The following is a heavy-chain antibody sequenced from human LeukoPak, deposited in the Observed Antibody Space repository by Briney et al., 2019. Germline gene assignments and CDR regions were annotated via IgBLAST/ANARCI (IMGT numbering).Heavy chain of an antibody. CDR2: ISSSSNTI. D-gene: IGHD4-17*01. Sequence: GGSLRLSCAASGFSFSSYSMNWVRQAPGKGLEWVSYISSSSNTIYYADSVKGRFTISRDNAKTSLYLQMNSLRAEDTAVYYCARYETVPRGSFDHWGQGSLVTVSS. J-gene: IGHJ4*02. CDR1: GFSFSSYS. CDR3: ARYETVPRGSFDH. V-gene: IGHV3-48*04.